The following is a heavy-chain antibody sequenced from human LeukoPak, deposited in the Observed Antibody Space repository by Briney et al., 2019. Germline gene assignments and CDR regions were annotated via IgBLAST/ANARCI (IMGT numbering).Heavy chain of an antibody. CDR3: ARGQREYDSSGYYYDMSFDY. Sequence: GESLKISCEASGYSFSNYWVGWVRHMPGKGLEWMGIIRPADSDARYRPSFQGQVTISADKSISTAYLQWSSLKASDTAIYYCARGQREYDSSGYYYDMSFDYWGQGTLVTVSS. D-gene: IGHD3-22*01. J-gene: IGHJ4*02. CDR1: GYSFSNYW. CDR2: IRPADSDA. V-gene: IGHV5-51*01.